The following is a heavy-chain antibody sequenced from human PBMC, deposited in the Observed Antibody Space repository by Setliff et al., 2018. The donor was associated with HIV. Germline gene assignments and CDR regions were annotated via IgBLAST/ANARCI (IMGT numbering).Heavy chain of an antibody. Sequence: ASVKVSCKASGYLFTGYYMHWVRQAPGQGLEWMGWINPNSGGTTYAQKFQGRVTMTRDTSITTAYVELRSLRLDDTAVYFCARGRTYDSSGYIGNWFDPWGQGTLVTVSS. CDR1: GYLFTGYY. J-gene: IGHJ5*02. CDR2: INPNSGGT. D-gene: IGHD3-22*01. CDR3: ARGRTYDSSGYIGNWFDP. V-gene: IGHV1-2*02.